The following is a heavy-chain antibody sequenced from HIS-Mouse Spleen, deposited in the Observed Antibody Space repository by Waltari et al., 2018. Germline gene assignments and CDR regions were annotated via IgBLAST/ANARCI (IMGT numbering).Heavy chain of an antibody. V-gene: IGHV4-39*07. CDR1: GGSISSSSYY. J-gene: IGHJ2*01. CDR3: AREIPYSSSWYDWYFDL. Sequence: QLQLQESGPGLVKPSETLSLTCTVSGGSISSSSYYWGWIRQPPGKGVGVLGSSYYSGSTYYNPSLKSRVTISVDTSKNQFSLKLSSVTAADTAVYYCAREIPYSSSWYDWYFDLWGRGTLVTVSS. D-gene: IGHD6-13*01. CDR2: SYYSGST.